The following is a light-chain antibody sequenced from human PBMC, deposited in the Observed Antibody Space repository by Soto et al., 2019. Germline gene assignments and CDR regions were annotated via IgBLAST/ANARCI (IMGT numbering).Light chain of an antibody. CDR2: GNT. V-gene: IGLV1-40*01. CDR1: SSNIGPRYD. Sequence: QSVLTQPPSVSGAPGQRVTISCTGTSSNIGPRYDVHWYQKLPGTASKLLISGNTNRPSGVPDRFSASKSGTSASLAITGLQADDEADYYCQSYDTSLSVWVFGGGTKVTVL. J-gene: IGLJ3*02. CDR3: QSYDTSLSVWV.